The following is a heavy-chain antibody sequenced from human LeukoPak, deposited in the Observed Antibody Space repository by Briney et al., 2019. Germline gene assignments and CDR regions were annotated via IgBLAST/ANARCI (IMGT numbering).Heavy chain of an antibody. CDR3: ARYASGSYYYYYGMDV. CDR2: LNQDGREK. D-gene: IGHD3-10*01. Sequence: GGSLRLSRAAPGFTSSSSWMSRVRQDPGKGLEWVANLNQDGREKYYVDSVKGRFTISRDNAENSLYLQMNSLRAEDTAVYYCARYASGSYYYYYGMDVWGQGTTVTVSS. V-gene: IGHV3-7*01. J-gene: IGHJ6*02. CDR1: GFTSSSSW.